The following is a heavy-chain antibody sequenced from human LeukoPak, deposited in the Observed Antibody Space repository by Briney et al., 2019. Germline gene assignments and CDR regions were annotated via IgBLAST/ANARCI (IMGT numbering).Heavy chain of an antibody. V-gene: IGHV5-51*01. J-gene: IGHJ4*02. CDR2: IYPGDSDT. D-gene: IGHD6-19*01. CDR1: GYSFTSYW. CDR3: AILWYSSGWYVGYFDY. Sequence: GESLKIPWKGSGYSFTSYWIGWVRQMPGKGLEWMGIIYPGDSDTRYSPSFQGQVTISADKSLSPAYLQWSSLKASDTAMYYCAILWYSSGWYVGYFDYWGQGTLVTVSS.